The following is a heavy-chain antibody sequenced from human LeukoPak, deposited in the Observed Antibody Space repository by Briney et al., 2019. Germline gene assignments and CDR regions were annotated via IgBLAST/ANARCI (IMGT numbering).Heavy chain of an antibody. V-gene: IGHV3-74*01. CDR3: ARGRHYYDTRGYSDAFDI. CDR1: GFPFISYW. Sequence: GGSLRLSCAASGFPFISYWMHWVRQAPGKGLVWVSRINTDGSRTDYADSVKGRFTISRDNAKSTLYLRMNSLRAEDTAVYYCARGRHYYDTRGYSDAFDIWGQGTMVTVSS. D-gene: IGHD3-22*01. CDR2: INTDGSRT. J-gene: IGHJ3*02.